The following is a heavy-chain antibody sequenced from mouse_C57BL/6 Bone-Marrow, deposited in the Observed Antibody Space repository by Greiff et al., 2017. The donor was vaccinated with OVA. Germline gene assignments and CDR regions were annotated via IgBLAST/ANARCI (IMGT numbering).Heavy chain of an antibody. Sequence: QVQLQQPGAELVKPGASVKLSCKASGYTFTSYWMHWVKQRPGQGLEWIGMIHPNSGSTNYNEKFKSKATLTVDKSSSTAYMQLSSLTSEVSAVYYCSRSGGLRRRGTWFAYWGQGTLVTVSA. J-gene: IGHJ3*01. CDR2: IHPNSGST. D-gene: IGHD2-2*01. CDR3: SRSGGLRRRGTWFAY. V-gene: IGHV1-64*01. CDR1: GYTFTSYW.